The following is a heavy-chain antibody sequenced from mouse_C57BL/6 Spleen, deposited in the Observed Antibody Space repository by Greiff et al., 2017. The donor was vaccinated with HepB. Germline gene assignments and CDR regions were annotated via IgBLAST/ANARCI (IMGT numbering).Heavy chain of an antibody. J-gene: IGHJ3*01. CDR3: ARWGGSSQAWFAY. CDR1: GYTFTSYW. Sequence: VQLQQPGAELVMPGASVKLSCKASGYTFTSYWMHWVKQRPGQGLEWIGEIDPSDSYTNYNQKFKGKSTLTVDKSSSTAYMQLRSLTSEDSAVYYCARWGGSSQAWFAYWGQGTLVTVSA. CDR2: IDPSDSYT. V-gene: IGHV1-69*01. D-gene: IGHD1-1*01.